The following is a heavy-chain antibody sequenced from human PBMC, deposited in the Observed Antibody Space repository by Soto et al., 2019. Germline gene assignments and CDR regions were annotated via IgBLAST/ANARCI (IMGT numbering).Heavy chain of an antibody. J-gene: IGHJ3*02. CDR2: ISGSGGST. D-gene: IGHD3-10*01. Sequence: VQLLESGGGLVQPGGSLRLSCAASGFTFSSYAMSWVRQAPGKGLEWVSAISGSGGSTYYADSVKGRFTISRDNSKNTLYLQMNSLRAEDTAVYYCAKDRLLWFGESSAAFDIWGQGTMVTVSS. CDR3: AKDRLLWFGESSAAFDI. CDR1: GFTFSSYA. V-gene: IGHV3-23*01.